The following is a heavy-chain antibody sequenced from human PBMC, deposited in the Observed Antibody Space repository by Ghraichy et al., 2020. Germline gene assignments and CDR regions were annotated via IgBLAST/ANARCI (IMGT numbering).Heavy chain of an antibody. D-gene: IGHD3-22*01. CDR1: GGSISSSSYY. J-gene: IGHJ4*02. Sequence: GSLNISCTVSGGSISSSSYYWGWIRQPPGKGLEWIGSIYYSGSTYYNPSLKSRVTISVDTSKNQFSLKLSSVTAADTAVYYCARHLFDYYDSSGYYQWGQGTLVTVSS. V-gene: IGHV4-39*01. CDR3: ARHLFDYYDSSGYYQ. CDR2: IYYSGST.